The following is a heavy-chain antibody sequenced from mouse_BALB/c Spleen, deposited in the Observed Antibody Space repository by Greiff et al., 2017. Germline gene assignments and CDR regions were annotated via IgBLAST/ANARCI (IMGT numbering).Heavy chain of an antibody. Sequence: VQLQQSGAELAKPGASVKMSCKASGYTFTSYWMHWVKQRPGQGLEWIGYINPSTGYTEYNQKFKDKATLTADKSSSTAYMQLSSLTSEDSAVYYCARTHYGNYGAMDYWGQGTSVTVSS. V-gene: IGHV1-7*01. J-gene: IGHJ4*01. D-gene: IGHD2-1*01. CDR2: INPSTGYT. CDR1: GYTFTSYW. CDR3: ARTHYGNYGAMDY.